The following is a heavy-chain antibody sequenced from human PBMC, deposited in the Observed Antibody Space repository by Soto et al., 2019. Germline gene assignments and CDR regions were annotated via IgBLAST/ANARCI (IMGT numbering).Heavy chain of an antibody. CDR2: IYHSGST. D-gene: IGHD3-22*01. V-gene: IGHV4-30-2*01. CDR1: DGSISSGGYS. Sequence: QLQLQESGSGLVKPSQTLSLTCAVSDGSISSGGYSWSWIRQPPGKGLEWIGYIYHSGSTYYNPSLKSRVTISVDRSKNQFSLKLSSVTAADTAVYYCARGYVTMIVDGAFDIWGQGTMVTVSS. CDR3: ARGYVTMIVDGAFDI. J-gene: IGHJ3*02.